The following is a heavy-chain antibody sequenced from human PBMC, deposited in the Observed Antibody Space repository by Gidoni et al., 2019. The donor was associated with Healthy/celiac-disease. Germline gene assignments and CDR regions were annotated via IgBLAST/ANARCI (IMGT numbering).Heavy chain of an antibody. J-gene: IGHJ3*02. CDR2: IIPIIDIA. Sequence: QVQLVQSGAEVKKPGSSVKVSCKASGGIFSSYTISWVRQAPGQGPEWLGGIIPIIDIANYAQKFQGRVTITADKSTGTAYMELSSLRFEDTAVYYCARSRTYYYDSSDEPNTFDIWGQGTMVTVSS. V-gene: IGHV1-69*02. CDR3: ARSRTYYYDSSDEPNTFDI. D-gene: IGHD3-22*01. CDR1: GGIFSSYT.